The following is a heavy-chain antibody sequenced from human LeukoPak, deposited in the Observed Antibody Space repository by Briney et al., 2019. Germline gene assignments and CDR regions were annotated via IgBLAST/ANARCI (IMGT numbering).Heavy chain of an antibody. Sequence: GASVKVSCKASGYTFTSYAMHWVRQAPGQRLEWMGWINAGNGNTKYSQKFQGRVTITRDTSAGTAYMELSSLRSEDTAVYYCVLTPQGFGESPFDPWGQGTLVTVSS. CDR2: INAGNGNT. V-gene: IGHV1-3*01. J-gene: IGHJ5*02. D-gene: IGHD3-10*01. CDR1: GYTFTSYA. CDR3: VLTPQGFGESPFDP.